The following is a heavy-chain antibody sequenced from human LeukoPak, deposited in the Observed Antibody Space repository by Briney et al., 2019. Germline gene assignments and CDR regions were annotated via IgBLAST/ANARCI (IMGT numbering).Heavy chain of an antibody. D-gene: IGHD3-10*01. V-gene: IGHV1-18*01. CDR2: ISAYNGNT. J-gene: IGHJ3*02. CDR1: GYTFTSYG. CDR3: ARHTPTLWFGELSGAFDI. Sequence: ASVKVSCKASGYTFTSYGISWVRQAPGQGLEWMGWISAYNGNTNYAQKLQGRVTMTTDTSTSTAYMELRSLRSDDTAVYYCARHTPTLWFGELSGAFDIWSQGTMVTVSS.